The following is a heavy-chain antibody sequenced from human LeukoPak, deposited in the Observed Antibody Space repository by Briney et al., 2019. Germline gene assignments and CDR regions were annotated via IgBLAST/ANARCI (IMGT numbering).Heavy chain of an antibody. CDR1: GYSFTSYW. Sequence: GESLKISCKGSGYSFTSYWIGWVRQMAEEGLEWMGIIYPGDSDTRYSPSFQGQVTISADKSISTAYLQWSSLKASDTAMYYCARSGYCGGDCYSGDAFDIWGQGTMVTVSS. J-gene: IGHJ3*02. CDR3: ARSGYCGGDCYSGDAFDI. V-gene: IGHV5-51*01. CDR2: IYPGDSDT. D-gene: IGHD2-21*02.